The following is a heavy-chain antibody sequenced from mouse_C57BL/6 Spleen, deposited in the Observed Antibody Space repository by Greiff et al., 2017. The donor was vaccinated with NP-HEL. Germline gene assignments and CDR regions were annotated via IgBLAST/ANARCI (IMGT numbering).Heavy chain of an antibody. Sequence: EVQLQQSGPELVKPGASVKMSCKASGYTFTDYNMHWVKQSHGKSLEWIGYINPNNGGTSYNQKFKGKATLTVNKSSSTAYMVLRSLTSEDSAVYYCARSDYYGSTHWYFDVWGTGTTVTVSS. CDR1: GYTFTDYN. V-gene: IGHV1-22*01. J-gene: IGHJ1*03. CDR2: INPNNGGT. D-gene: IGHD1-1*01. CDR3: ARSDYYGSTHWYFDV.